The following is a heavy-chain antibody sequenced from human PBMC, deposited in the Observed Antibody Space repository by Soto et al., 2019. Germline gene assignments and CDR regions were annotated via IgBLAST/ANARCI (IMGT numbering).Heavy chain of an antibody. Sequence: GGSLRLSCVGSGFTFNNYWMAWVRQAPGKGLEWVANIGQDGSANNYVDSVKGRFTISRDNAKNSMYLHMSSLRVDDMAVYYCVRDQSALDYWGQGTPVTVS. CDR3: VRDQSALDY. J-gene: IGHJ4*02. V-gene: IGHV3-7*01. CDR1: GFTFNNYW. CDR2: IGQDGSAN.